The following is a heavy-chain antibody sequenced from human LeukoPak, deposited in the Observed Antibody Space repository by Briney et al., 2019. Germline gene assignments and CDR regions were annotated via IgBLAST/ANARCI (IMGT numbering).Heavy chain of an antibody. CDR2: IISSGIGI. D-gene: IGHD2-2*01. CDR1: GFTFSSYE. Sequence: GGALRLSCAASGFTFSSYEMNWVRQAPGKGLEWVSFIISSGIGIYYVDSVRGRFTLSRDNAKNSLYLQMNSLRAEDTAVYYCARWYCSATSCHYYYYGMDVWGQGTTVTVSS. V-gene: IGHV3-48*03. CDR3: ARWYCSATSCHYYYYGMDV. J-gene: IGHJ6*02.